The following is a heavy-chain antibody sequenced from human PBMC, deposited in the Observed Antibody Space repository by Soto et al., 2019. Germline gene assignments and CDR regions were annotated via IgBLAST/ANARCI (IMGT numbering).Heavy chain of an antibody. D-gene: IGHD6-19*01. CDR3: ARGEKIAVAGKLSVFDI. V-gene: IGHV1-8*01. Sequence: ASVKVSCKASGYTFTSYDINWVRQATGQGLEWMGWMNPNSGNTGYAQKFQGRATMTRNTSISTAYMELSSLRSEDTAVYYCARGEKIAVAGKLSVFDIWGQGTMVTVSS. CDR2: MNPNSGNT. CDR1: GYTFTSYD. J-gene: IGHJ3*02.